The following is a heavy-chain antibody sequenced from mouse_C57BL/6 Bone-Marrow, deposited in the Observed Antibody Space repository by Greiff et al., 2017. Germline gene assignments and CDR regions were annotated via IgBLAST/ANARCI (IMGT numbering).Heavy chain of an antibody. Sequence: EVQLQQSGPELVKPGASVKISCKASGYSFTDYNMNWVKQSNGKSLEWIGVINPNYGTTSYNQKFKGKATLTVDQSSSTAYMQLNSLTSEYSAVYYCASLGYYYGSSYVWYFDVWGTGTTVTVSS. V-gene: IGHV1-39*01. CDR3: ASLGYYYGSSYVWYFDV. CDR2: INPNYGTT. CDR1: GYSFTDYN. J-gene: IGHJ1*03. D-gene: IGHD1-1*01.